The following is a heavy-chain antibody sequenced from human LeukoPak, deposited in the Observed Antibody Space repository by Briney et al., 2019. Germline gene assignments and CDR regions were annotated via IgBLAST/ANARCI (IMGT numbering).Heavy chain of an antibody. J-gene: IGHJ4*02. CDR2: MNPNSGNT. V-gene: IGHV1-8*01. D-gene: IGHD3-3*01. CDR3: ARGRAIFGVAVYYFDY. Sequence: ASVKVSCKASGYTFTSYDINWVRQATGQGLEWMGWMNPNSGNTGYAQKFQDRVTMTRNTSISTAYMELSSLRSEDTAVYYCARGRAIFGVAVYYFDYWGQGTLVTVSS. CDR1: GYTFTSYD.